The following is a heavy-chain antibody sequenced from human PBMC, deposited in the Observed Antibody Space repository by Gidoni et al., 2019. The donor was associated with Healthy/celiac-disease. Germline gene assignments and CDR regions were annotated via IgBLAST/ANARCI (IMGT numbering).Heavy chain of an antibody. CDR1: GFTFDAYA. J-gene: IGHJ3*02. CDR2: ISWNSGSI. D-gene: IGHD6-19*01. V-gene: IGHV3-9*01. CDR3: AKDREQWLDAFDI. Sequence: EVQLVESGGGLVQPGRSLSLSCAASGFTFDAYAMHWVRHAPGKGLEWVSGISWNSGSIGYADSVKGRFTISRDNAKNSLYLQMNSLRAEDTALYYCAKDREQWLDAFDIWGQGTMVTVSS.